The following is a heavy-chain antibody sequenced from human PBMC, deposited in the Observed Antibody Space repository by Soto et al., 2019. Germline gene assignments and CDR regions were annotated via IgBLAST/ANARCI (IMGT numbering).Heavy chain of an antibody. Sequence: QVQLVQSGVEVKKPGASVKVSCKASGYTFTSYGITWVRQAPGQGLEWMGWISTYNGNTNYAQKLRGRVTMTTYTSTSTAYMEMRSLRSDDTDVYYSSRAGLGYCRGETCYSFDYWGQGTLVTVSS. CDR3: SRAGLGYCRGETCYSFDY. J-gene: IGHJ4*02. V-gene: IGHV1-18*04. D-gene: IGHD2-15*01. CDR1: GYTFTSYG. CDR2: ISTYNGNT.